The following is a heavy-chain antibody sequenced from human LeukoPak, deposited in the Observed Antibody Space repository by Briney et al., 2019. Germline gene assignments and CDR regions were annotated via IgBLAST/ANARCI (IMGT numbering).Heavy chain of an antibody. V-gene: IGHV4-38-2*01. CDR3: ATDYGDYYFDL. D-gene: IGHD4-17*01. CDR2: IYHSGST. J-gene: IGHJ2*01. Sequence: SETLSLTCAVSGYSISSGYYWGWIRQPPGKGLEWIGSIYHSGSTYYNPSLKSRVTISVDTSKNQFSLKLSSVTAADTAVYYCATDYGDYYFDLWGRGTLVTVSS. CDR1: GYSISSGYY.